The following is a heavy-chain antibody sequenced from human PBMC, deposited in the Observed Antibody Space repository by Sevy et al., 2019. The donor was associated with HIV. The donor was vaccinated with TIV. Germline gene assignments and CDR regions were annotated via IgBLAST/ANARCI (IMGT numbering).Heavy chain of an antibody. Sequence: GGSLRLSCAASGFTFRIIYMNWVRQSPGKGLEWVGRMKSKTDGGTIDYAAPVTDRVTMSRDDSKNTLYLQMNSLKADATAVYYCYTVGFPGRGSAAFDIWGQGTMVTVSS. V-gene: IGHV3-15*01. D-gene: IGHD2-15*01. CDR2: MKSKTDGGTI. J-gene: IGHJ3*02. CDR3: YTVGFPGRGSAAFDI. CDR1: GFTFRIIY.